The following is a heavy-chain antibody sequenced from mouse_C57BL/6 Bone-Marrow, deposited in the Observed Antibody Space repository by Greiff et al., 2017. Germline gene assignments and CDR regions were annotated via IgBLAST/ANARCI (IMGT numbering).Heavy chain of an antibody. J-gene: IGHJ2*01. CDR1: GFNIKDDY. V-gene: IGHV14-4*01. D-gene: IGHD1-1*01. CDR2: IDPENGDT. CDR3: TTTTVVAGDYFDY. Sequence: VQLQQSGAELVRPGASVKLSCTASGFNIKDDYMHWVKQRPEQGLEWIGWIDPENGDTEYASKFQGKATIPAVTSSNTAYLQLSSLTSEDTAVYYCTTTTVVAGDYFDYWGQGTTLTVSS.